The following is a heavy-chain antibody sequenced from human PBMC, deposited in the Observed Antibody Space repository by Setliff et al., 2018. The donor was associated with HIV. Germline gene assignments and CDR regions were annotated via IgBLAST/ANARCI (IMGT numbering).Heavy chain of an antibody. J-gene: IGHJ6*03. D-gene: IGHD3-9*01. Sequence: SETLSLTCAVYGGSLNNHFWTWIRQAPGKGLEWIAEINHSGDSNYSPSLKSRVTMSVDTSKNRFSQKLSSVTAADTAVYYCAKSETILTDYSYYSYYLDVWGEGTTVTVSS. V-gene: IGHV4-34*01. CDR3: AKSETILTDYSYYSYYLDV. CDR1: GGSLNNHF. CDR2: INHSGDS.